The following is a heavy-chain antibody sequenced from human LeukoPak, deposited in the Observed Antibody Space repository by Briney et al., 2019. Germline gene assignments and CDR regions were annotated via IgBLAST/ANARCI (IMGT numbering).Heavy chain of an antibody. V-gene: IGHV3-23*01. D-gene: IGHD6-13*01. CDR2: ISYHGHRT. CDR1: GFTFYTYD. J-gene: IGHJ4*02. CDR3: ARIPGMAAGSDFYFDY. Sequence: GGSLRLSCVASGFTFYTYDMSWVRQVPGKGLEWVSSISYHGHRTYYTDSVRGRFTISRDNSKNTLYLQLNSLRVEDTAIYYCARIPGMAAGSDFYFDYWGPGTVVTVFS.